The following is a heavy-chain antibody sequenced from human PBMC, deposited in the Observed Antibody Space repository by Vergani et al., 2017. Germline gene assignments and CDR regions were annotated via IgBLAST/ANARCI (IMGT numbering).Heavy chain of an antibody. J-gene: IGHJ4*01. D-gene: IGHD3-10*01. CDR3: ARSFHGEGRPFDY. V-gene: IGHV4-61*02. CDR2: IYFSGST. Sequence: QVQLQESGPGLLKPSQTLSLNCTVSGGSVSSGSYYWSWIRQPAGKGLEWIGRIYFSGSTNYSPSLESRVTISIHPSKNQVSLELNSVTAADTAVYYCARSFHGEGRPFDYWGQGTLVTVSS. CDR1: GGSVSSGSYY.